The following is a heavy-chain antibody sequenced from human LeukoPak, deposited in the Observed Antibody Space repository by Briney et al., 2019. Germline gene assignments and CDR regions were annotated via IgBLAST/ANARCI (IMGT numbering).Heavy chain of an antibody. Sequence: GESLKISCKGSGYSFTSYWIGWVRQMPGKGLEWMGIFYPGDSDTRYSPSFQGQVTISADKSISTAYLQWSSLKASDTAMYYCARHLYGGNSMDAFDIWGQGTMVTVSS. V-gene: IGHV5-51*01. CDR1: GYSFTSYW. CDR2: FYPGDSDT. D-gene: IGHD4-23*01. J-gene: IGHJ3*02. CDR3: ARHLYGGNSMDAFDI.